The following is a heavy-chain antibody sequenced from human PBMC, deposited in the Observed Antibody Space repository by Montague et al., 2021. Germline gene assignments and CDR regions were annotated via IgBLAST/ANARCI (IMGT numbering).Heavy chain of an antibody. CDR3: AKQGYFVSGTSYKGFDP. CDR1: SGSIFHAH. D-gene: IGHD3-10*01. J-gene: IGHJ5*02. V-gene: IGHV4-59*08. Sequence: SETLSLTCTVSSGSIFHAHWGWVRQPPGKGLEWLGSMFYGGATSNNPSLKSRVTMSIDTSTNQFSLKLSFVTAADTAVYYCAKQGYFVSGTSYKGFDPWGQGSLVTVSS. CDR2: MFYGGAT.